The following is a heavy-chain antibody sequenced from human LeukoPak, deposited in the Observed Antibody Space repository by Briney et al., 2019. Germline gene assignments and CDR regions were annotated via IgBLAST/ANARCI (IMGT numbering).Heavy chain of an antibody. V-gene: IGHV4-34*01. D-gene: IGHD3-22*01. CDR2: INHSGSA. Sequence: PSETLSLTCAVYGGPFSGYYWSWIRQPPGKGLEWIGEINHSGSANYNPSLKSRVTISVDMSKNQFSLKLTSVTAADTAVYYCARARGDYYDSSGYYSAFDYWGQGTLVTVSS. CDR3: ARARGDYYDSSGYYSAFDY. J-gene: IGHJ4*02. CDR1: GGPFSGYY.